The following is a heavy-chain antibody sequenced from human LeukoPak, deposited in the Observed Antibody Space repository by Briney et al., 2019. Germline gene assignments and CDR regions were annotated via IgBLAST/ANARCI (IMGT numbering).Heavy chain of an antibody. V-gene: IGHV4-59*01. D-gene: IGHD6-6*01. CDR2: ISYSGST. CDR1: GGSFSGYY. CDR3: ARDGCGSSSCLDY. J-gene: IGHJ4*02. Sequence: SETLSLTCAVYGGSFSGYYWSWIRQPPGKGLEWIGYISYSGSTNYNPSLKSRVTISVDTSKNQFSLKLSSVTAADTAVYYCARDGCGSSSCLDYWGQGTLVTVSS.